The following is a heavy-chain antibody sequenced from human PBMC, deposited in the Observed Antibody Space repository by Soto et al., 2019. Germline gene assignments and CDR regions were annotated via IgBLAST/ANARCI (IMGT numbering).Heavy chain of an antibody. J-gene: IGHJ4*02. D-gene: IGHD5-18*01. CDR2: ISAYNGNT. Sequence: GQRLEWMGWISAYNGNTNYAQKLQGRVTMTTDTSTSTAYMELRSLRSDDTAVYFCARAPRDTAMLIYWGQGTLVSVP. CDR3: ARAPRDTAMLIY. V-gene: IGHV1-18*01.